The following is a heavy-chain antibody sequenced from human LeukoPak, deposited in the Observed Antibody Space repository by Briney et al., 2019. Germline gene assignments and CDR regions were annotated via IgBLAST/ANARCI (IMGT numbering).Heavy chain of an antibody. Sequence: KSGGSLRLSCAASGFTFSSYSMNWVRQAPGKGLEWVSSISSSSSYIYHADSVKGRFTISRDNAKNSLYLQMNSLRAEDTAVYYCARPPPSSGWPNPYYYYYYYMDLWGKGTTVTVCS. CDR1: GFTFSSYS. D-gene: IGHD6-19*01. CDR3: ARPPPSSGWPNPYYYYYYYMDL. CDR2: ISSSSSYI. J-gene: IGHJ6*03. V-gene: IGHV3-21*04.